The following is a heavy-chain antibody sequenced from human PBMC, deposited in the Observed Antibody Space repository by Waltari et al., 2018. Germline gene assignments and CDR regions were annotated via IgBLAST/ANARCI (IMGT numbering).Heavy chain of an antibody. CDR2: ISAYNGNT. CDR3: ARLPLSPLTRDDAFDI. CDR1: GYTFTSYG. V-gene: IGHV1-18*01. D-gene: IGHD2-2*01. J-gene: IGHJ3*02. Sequence: QVQLVQSGAEVKKPGASVKVSCKASGYTFTSYGISWVRQAPGQGLEWMGWISAYNGNTNYAQKLQGRVTMTTDTATSTAYMELRSLRSDDTAVYYCARLPLSPLTRDDAFDIWGQGTMVTVSS.